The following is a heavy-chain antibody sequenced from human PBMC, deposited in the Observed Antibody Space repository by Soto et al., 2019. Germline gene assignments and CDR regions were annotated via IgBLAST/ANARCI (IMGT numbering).Heavy chain of an antibody. Sequence: QVQLVQSGAEVKKPGSSVKVSCKASGGTFSNYGISWVRQAPGQGLEWMGGIIPMFGTSNYAQKFQGRVTITADASTSTAYMELSSLRSEDTAVYYCARDRTSTLVDRYYSMDVWGQATTVTVSS. CDR1: GGTFSNYG. CDR2: IIPMFGTS. V-gene: IGHV1-69*01. CDR3: ARDRTSTLVDRYYSMDV. J-gene: IGHJ6*02. D-gene: IGHD1-26*01.